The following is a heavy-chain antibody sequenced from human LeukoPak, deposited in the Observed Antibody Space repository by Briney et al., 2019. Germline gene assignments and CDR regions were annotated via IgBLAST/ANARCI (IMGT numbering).Heavy chain of an antibody. V-gene: IGHV3-9*01. CDR1: GFTFDDYA. CDR3: APIPPAAGLGY. CDR2: ISWNSGSI. Sequence: GGSLRLSCAASGFTFDDYAMHWVRQAPGKGLEWVSGISWNSGSIGYADSVKGRFTISRDNAKNSLYLQMNSLRAEDTALYYCAPIPPAAGLGYWGQGTLVTVSS. J-gene: IGHJ4*02. D-gene: IGHD6-13*01.